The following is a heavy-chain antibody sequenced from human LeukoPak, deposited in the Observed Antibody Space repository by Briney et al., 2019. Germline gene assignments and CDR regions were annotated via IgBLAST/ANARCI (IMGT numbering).Heavy chain of an antibody. J-gene: IGHJ4*02. CDR1: GGSFSGYY. V-gene: IGHV4-34*01. CDR3: ARMNVLRFLEWLLSKYYFDY. CDR2: INHSGST. D-gene: IGHD3-3*01. Sequence: SETLSLTCAVYGGSFSGYYWSWIRQPPGKGPGWIGEINHSGSTNYNPSLKSRVTISVDTSKNQFSLKLSSVTAADTAVYYCARMNVLRFLEWLLSKYYFDYWGQGTLVTVSS.